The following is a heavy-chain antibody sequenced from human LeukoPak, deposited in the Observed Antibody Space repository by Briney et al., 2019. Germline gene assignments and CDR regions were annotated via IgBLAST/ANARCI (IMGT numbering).Heavy chain of an antibody. CDR3: AKGGAVPWTGLDY. V-gene: IGHV3-23*01. J-gene: IGHJ4*02. CDR1: GFTIRSYA. CDR2: ISASTDST. Sequence: GGSLRLSSAVSGFTIRSYAMNWVPQAPGKGLEWVSTISASTDSTYYTDSVKGRFTISRDNFRNMLRLEMNRLRAEDTAVYYCAKGGAVPWTGLDYWGQGTLVTVSS. D-gene: IGHD6-19*01.